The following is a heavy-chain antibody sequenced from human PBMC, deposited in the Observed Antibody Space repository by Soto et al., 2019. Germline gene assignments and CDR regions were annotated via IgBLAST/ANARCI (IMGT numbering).Heavy chain of an antibody. V-gene: IGHV1-18*01. Sequence: ASLNLSRKASGYTFTRYRISWVRQATGQGLEWMGWISGYNGDTNYAQKFQGRVSMTIDTSTTTAYMELRSLTSDDTAVYYCAKNGQPPYYYYGLDVWGQGTKVTSP. J-gene: IGHJ6*02. CDR1: GYTFTRYR. CDR3: AKNGQPPYYYYGLDV. D-gene: IGHD2-8*01. CDR2: ISGYNGDT.